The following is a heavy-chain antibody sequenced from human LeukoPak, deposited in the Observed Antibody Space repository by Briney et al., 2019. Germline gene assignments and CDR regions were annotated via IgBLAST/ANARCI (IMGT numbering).Heavy chain of an antibody. CDR1: GYTFTNYG. CDR2: ISAYNGNT. J-gene: IGHJ6*03. CDR3: ARGSGSYSRGYYYYYMDV. D-gene: IGHD1-26*01. V-gene: IGHV1-18*01. Sequence: ASVKVSCKASGYTFTNYGITWVRQAPGQGLEWLGWISAYNGNTNYAQKLQGRVTMTTDTSTSTAYMELRSLTSDDTAVYYCARGSGSYSRGYYYYYMDVWGKGTTVTISS.